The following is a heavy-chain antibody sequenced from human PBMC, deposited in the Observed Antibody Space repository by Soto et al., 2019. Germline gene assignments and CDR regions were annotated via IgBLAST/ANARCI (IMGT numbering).Heavy chain of an antibody. J-gene: IGHJ6*02. D-gene: IGHD2-2*02. CDR2: ISSRSDI. CDR1: GFTFSTYS. CDR3: AREYTAWPLAYGLDV. V-gene: IGHV3-21*01. Sequence: GGSLRLSCVGSGFTFSTYSINWVRQAPGKGLEWVSSISSRSDIYYADSVKGRFTISRDNAKNPVSLQMNSLRAEDTAVYYCAREYTAWPLAYGLDVWGQGTTVTVSS.